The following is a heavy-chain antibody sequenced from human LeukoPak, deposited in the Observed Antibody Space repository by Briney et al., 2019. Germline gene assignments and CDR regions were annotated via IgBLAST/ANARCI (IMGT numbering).Heavy chain of an antibody. CDR2: IYNSGYT. Sequence: SETLSLTCTVSGASISPYYWSWIRQPAGKGLEWIGRIYNSGYTNYNPSLESRVTMSLDTSKNEFSLKLSSVTAADTALYYCARGNNSSWDYWGQGILVTVSS. V-gene: IGHV4-4*07. J-gene: IGHJ4*02. CDR1: GASISPYY. CDR3: ARGNNSSWDY. D-gene: IGHD6-6*01.